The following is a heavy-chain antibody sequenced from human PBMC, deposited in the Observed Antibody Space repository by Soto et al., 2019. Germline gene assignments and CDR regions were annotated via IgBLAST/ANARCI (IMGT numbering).Heavy chain of an antibody. CDR2: IYSGGST. D-gene: IGHD2-21*02. Sequence: EVQLVESGGGLVQPGGSLRLSCAASGFTVSSNYMSWVRQAPGKGLEWVSVIYSGGSTYYADSVKGRFTISRDNSKIXLYLQMKRLRAEDTAVYYCARFKVTASYYYYGMDVWGQGTTVTVSS. CDR1: GFTVSSNY. CDR3: ARFKVTASYYYYGMDV. V-gene: IGHV3-66*01. J-gene: IGHJ6*02.